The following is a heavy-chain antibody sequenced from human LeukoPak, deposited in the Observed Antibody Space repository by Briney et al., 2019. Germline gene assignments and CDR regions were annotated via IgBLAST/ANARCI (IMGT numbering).Heavy chain of an antibody. J-gene: IGHJ4*02. Sequence: PSETLSLTCTVSGGSISPYCWSWIRQTPGKGLEWIGYILYSGTTTNYNPSLKIQVTISVDTSKNQFSLKLSSATAADTAVYYCARVGEWNDLVYWGQGTLVTVSS. CDR3: ARVGEWNDLVY. CDR2: ILYSGTTT. D-gene: IGHD1-1*01. V-gene: IGHV4-59*01. CDR1: GGSISPYC.